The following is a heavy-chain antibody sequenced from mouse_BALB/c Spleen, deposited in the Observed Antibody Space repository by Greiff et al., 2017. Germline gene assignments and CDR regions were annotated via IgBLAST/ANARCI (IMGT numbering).Heavy chain of an antibody. CDR2: ISTYYGNT. V-gene: IGHV1-67*01. CDR3: VKGSDNAMDD. CDR1: GYTFTDYA. J-gene: IGHJ4*01. D-gene: IGHD3-2*01. Sequence: QVQLQQSGPELVRPGVSVKISCKGSGYTFTDYAMHWVKQSHAKSLEWIGVISTYYGNTNYNQKFKGQATMTVDKSSSTAYMELARLTSEDSAIYYCVKGSDNAMDDWGEGTSVTVSS.